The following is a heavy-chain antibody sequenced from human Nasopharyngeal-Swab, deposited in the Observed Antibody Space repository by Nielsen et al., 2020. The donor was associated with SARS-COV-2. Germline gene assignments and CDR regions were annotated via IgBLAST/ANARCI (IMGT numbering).Heavy chain of an antibody. CDR2: IYWDDDK. J-gene: IGHJ4*02. Sequence: VRQCPGQALEWLALIYWDDDKRYSPSLKSRLTITKDTSKNQVVLTMTNMDPVDTATYYCAHSIVDTAMVIFDYWGQGTLVTVSS. D-gene: IGHD5-18*01. V-gene: IGHV2-5*02. CDR3: AHSIVDTAMVIFDY.